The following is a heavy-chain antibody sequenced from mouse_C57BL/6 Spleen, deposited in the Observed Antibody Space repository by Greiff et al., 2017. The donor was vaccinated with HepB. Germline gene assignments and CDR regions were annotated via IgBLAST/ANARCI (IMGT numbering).Heavy chain of an antibody. V-gene: IGHV5-17*01. CDR3: AREGSSSLYYFDY. D-gene: IGHD1-1*01. CDR2: ISSGSITI. Sequence: EVQGVESGGGLVKPGGSLKLSCAASGFTFSDYGMHWVRQAPEKGLEWVAYISSGSITIYYADTVKGRFTISRDNAKNTLFLQMTSLRSEDTAMYYCAREGSSSLYYFDYWGQGTTLTVSS. CDR1: GFTFSDYG. J-gene: IGHJ2*01.